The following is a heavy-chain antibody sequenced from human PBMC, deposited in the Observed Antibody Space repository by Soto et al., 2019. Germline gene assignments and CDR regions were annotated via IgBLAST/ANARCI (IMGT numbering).Heavy chain of an antibody. CDR1: GGSFSGYY. J-gene: IGHJ5*02. CDR2: INHSGST. CDR3: ARDLRFLEWLLFGSNWFDP. V-gene: IGHV4-34*01. Sequence: PSETLSLTCAVYGGSFSGYYWSWIRQPPGKGLEWIGEINHSGSTNYNPSLKSRVTISVDTSKNQFSLKLSSVTAADTAVYYCARDLRFLEWLLFGSNWFDPWGQGTLVTSPQ. D-gene: IGHD3-3*01.